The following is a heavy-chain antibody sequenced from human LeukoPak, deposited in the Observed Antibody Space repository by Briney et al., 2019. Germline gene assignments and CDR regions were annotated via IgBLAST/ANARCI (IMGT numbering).Heavy chain of an antibody. CDR1: GYTFTGYY. CDR2: INPNSGGT. V-gene: IGHV1-2*02. J-gene: IGHJ4*02. CDR3: ARDAIVRDYSNSDY. D-gene: IGHD4-11*01. Sequence: ASVKVSCKASGYTFTGYYMHWVRQAPGQGLEWMGWINPNSGGTNYAQKFQGRVTMTRDTSISTAYMELSRLRSDDTAVYYCARDAIVRDYSNSDYWGQGTLVTVSS.